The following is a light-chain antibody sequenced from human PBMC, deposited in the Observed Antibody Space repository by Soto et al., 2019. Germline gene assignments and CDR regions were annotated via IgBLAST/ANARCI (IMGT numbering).Light chain of an antibody. CDR3: QQYHDWPIT. J-gene: IGKJ5*01. V-gene: IGKV3-15*01. CDR2: GAS. Sequence: EIVMTQYTATLSVSPGERATLSCRASQSVSSNLAWYQQKPGQAPRLLIYGASTRATGIPARFSGSGSGTEFTLTISSLQSEDFAVYHCQQYHDWPITFGQGTLLEVK. CDR1: QSVSSN.